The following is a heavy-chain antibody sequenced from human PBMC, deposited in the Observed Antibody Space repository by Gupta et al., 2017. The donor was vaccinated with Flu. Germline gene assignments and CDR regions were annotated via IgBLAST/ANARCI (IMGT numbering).Heavy chain of an antibody. CDR3: AKAQGLPNSSGIKNLFGP. CDR1: GESINSDY. Sequence: QVQLRESGPGLVKPSETLSLTCTVSGESINSDYWSWIRQPPGKGLGWIGHVSYRGGANYNPSLNGRATISLGTSENQFSLTLASLTAADTAVYFCAKAQGLPNSSGIKNLFGPWGQGTLVTVSS. CDR2: VSYRGGA. D-gene: IGHD6-19*01. J-gene: IGHJ5*02. V-gene: IGHV4-59*01.